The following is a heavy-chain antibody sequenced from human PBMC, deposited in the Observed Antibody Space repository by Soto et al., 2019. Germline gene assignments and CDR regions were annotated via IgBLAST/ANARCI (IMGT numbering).Heavy chain of an antibody. J-gene: IGHJ4*02. D-gene: IGHD6-13*01. CDR1: GFSLSTSTLG. CDR3: AHRSRAYTSSWAIFDY. V-gene: IGHV2-5*02. Sequence: QITLKESGPALVKPTQTLTLTCTFSGFSLSTSTLGVGWIRQPPGKALEWLALIYWGDDKRYSPSLNGRLTITKDTSKNQVVLTMTNMDPVDTATYYCAHRSRAYTSSWAIFDYWGQGTLVTVSS. CDR2: IYWGDDK.